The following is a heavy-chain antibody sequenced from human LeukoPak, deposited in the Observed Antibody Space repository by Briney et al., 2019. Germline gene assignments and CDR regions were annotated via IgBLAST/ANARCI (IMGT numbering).Heavy chain of an antibody. J-gene: IGHJ4*02. CDR2: INGSGGST. V-gene: IGHV3-23*01. CDR1: GFSFSSYA. CDR3: AKDRELELPFDY. D-gene: IGHD1-7*01. Sequence: PGGSLRLSCAASGFSFSSYAMSWVRQAPGKGLEWVSAINGSGGSTYYPDSVKGRFTISRDNSKNALYLQMTSLRAEDTAVYYCAKDRELELPFDYWGQGTLVTVSS.